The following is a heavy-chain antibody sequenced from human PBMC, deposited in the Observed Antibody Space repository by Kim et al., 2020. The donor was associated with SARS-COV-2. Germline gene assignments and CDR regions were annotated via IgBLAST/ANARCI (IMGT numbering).Heavy chain of an antibody. CDR1: GGSISRYY. Sequence: SETLCLTCTVSGGSISRYYWSWIRQPPGKGLEWIGYIYYSGTTKYNPSLRSRVTISVDTSKNKFSLKMNSGTAADTAVYYCARGEAVYDFVWGSYRPHYFDFWGQGALVTFSS. CDR2: IYYSGTT. J-gene: IGHJ4*02. D-gene: IGHD3-16*02. V-gene: IGHV4-59*01. CDR3: ARGEAVYDFVWGSYRPHYFDF.